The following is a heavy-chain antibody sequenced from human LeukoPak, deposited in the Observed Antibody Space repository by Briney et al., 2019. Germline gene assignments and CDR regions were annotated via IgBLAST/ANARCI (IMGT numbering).Heavy chain of an antibody. J-gene: IGHJ4*02. V-gene: IGHV3-23*01. CDR1: GFTFSSYA. CDR3: AKHGYCSGISCFFDF. Sequence: TGGSLRLSCAASGFTFSSYAMSWVRQAPGKGLEWVSGISESGHYTFYTDYVKGRFAISGDSSKNTLYLQMNSLRAEDTALYYCAKHGYCSGISCFFDFWGQGTLVSVST. CDR2: ISESGHYT. D-gene: IGHD2-2*03.